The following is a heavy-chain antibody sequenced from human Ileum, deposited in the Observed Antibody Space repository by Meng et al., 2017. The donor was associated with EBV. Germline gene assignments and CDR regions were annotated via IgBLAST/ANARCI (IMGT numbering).Heavy chain of an antibody. CDR1: VCSNSSSTNY. CDR2: SFHRVST. Sequence: QALSPDHLDCVCSNSSSTNYWSWAGQPPGKFLEWFGYSFHRVSTYYHPSLKSRLTMSVETSRNQFSLKLSFLTAADTAVYYCARRWGYDILNPVGWFDPWGQGTLVTVSS. V-gene: IGHV4-30-4*01. J-gene: IGHJ5*02. D-gene: IGHD3-9*01. CDR3: ARRWGYDILNPVGWFDP.